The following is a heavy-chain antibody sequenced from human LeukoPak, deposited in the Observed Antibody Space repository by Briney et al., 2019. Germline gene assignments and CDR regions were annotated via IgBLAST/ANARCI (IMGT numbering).Heavy chain of an antibody. CDR2: INSDGSST. V-gene: IGHV3-74*01. J-gene: IGHJ4*02. CDR3: ARDDILTGYYFFDY. D-gene: IGHD3-9*01. CDR1: GFTFSSYW. Sequence: GGSLRLSCAASGFTFSSYWMHWVRHAPGKGLVWVSRINSDGSSTSYADSVKGRFTISRDNAKNTLYLQMNSLRAEDTAVYYCARDDILTGYYFFDYWGQGTLVTVSS.